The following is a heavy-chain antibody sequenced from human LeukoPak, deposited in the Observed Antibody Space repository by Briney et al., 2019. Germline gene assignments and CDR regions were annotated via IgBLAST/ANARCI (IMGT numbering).Heavy chain of an antibody. CDR1: GGSISSRSYY. V-gene: IGHV4-39*07. CDR3: ARERDYYDSSGSPSY. D-gene: IGHD3-22*01. J-gene: IGHJ4*02. CDR2: IYYSGST. Sequence: SETLSLTCTVSGGSISSRSYYWGWIRQPPGTGLEWIGSIYYSGSTYYNPSLKSRVTISVDTSKNQFSLKVRSVTAADTAVYYCARERDYYDSSGSPSYWGQGTLVTVSS.